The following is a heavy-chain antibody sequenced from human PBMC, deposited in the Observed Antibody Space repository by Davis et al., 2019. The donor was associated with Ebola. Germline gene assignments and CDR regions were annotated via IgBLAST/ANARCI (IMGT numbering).Heavy chain of an antibody. CDR3: ARGRTVTNNWFDS. CDR1: GFTFSTYW. Sequence: PGGSLRLSCAASGFTFSTYWMHWVRQAPGKGLVWVSRIEGDGTTKTYADSVKGRFTISRDNAKNTVYLQMSSLRADDTAVYYCARGRTVTNNWFDSWGRGTLVTV. D-gene: IGHD4-17*01. V-gene: IGHV3-74*01. J-gene: IGHJ5*01. CDR2: IEGDGTTK.